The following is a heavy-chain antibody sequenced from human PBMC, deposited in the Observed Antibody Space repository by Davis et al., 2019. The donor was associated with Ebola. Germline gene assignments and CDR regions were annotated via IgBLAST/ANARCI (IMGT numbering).Heavy chain of an antibody. CDR1: GGSFSNNY. CDR2: VFYTGST. J-gene: IGHJ4*02. CDR3: ARGTGGDPFDY. Sequence: MPSETLFLTCTVSGGSFSNNYYTWVRQLPGKGLEWIGNVFYTGSTTDYNSSLKGRVTISVDTSKNQISLKLRSVTAADTAVYYCARGTGGDPFDYWGQGTLVTVSS. V-gene: IGHV4-59*08. D-gene: IGHD2-8*02.